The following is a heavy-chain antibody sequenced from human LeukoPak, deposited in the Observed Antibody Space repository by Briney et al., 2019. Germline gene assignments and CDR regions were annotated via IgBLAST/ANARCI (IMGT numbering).Heavy chain of an antibody. Sequence: GGSLRLSCAASGLTFSSYAMSWVRQAPGKGLEWVSAISGSGGSTYYADSVKGRFTISRDNSKNTLYLQMNSLRAEDTAVYYCAKGTQPSSGWYLGGPVARTWNHYFDYWGQGTLVTVSS. J-gene: IGHJ4*02. V-gene: IGHV3-23*01. CDR3: AKGTQPSSGWYLGGPVARTWNHYFDY. CDR2: ISGSGGST. CDR1: GLTFSSYA. D-gene: IGHD6-19*01.